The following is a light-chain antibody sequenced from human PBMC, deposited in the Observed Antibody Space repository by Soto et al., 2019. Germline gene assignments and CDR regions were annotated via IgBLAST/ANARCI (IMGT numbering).Light chain of an antibody. CDR3: QQSYSTPV. J-gene: IGKJ3*01. CDR1: QSISSY. V-gene: IGKV1-39*01. CDR2: AAS. Sequence: DIQMTQSPSSLSASVGDRVTITCRASQSISSYLNWYQQKPGKAPKLLIYAASSLQSGVPSRFSGSGSWTDFPLTISSLQPDDFAAYYCQQSYSTPVFGPGTKVDIK.